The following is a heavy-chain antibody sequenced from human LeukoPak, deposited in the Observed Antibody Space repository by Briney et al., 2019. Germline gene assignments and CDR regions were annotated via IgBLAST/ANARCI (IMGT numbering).Heavy chain of an antibody. CDR1: GFTFSTYW. CDR3: ARGIVVVVGASDHFDY. Sequence: GGSLRLSCVASGFTFSTYWMNWVRQAPGKGLERVGTISPDVSDKYYADSVKCRFTISRDNAKTSLYLQINSLRADDTALYFCARGIVVVVGASDHFDYWGQGTLITVSS. CDR2: ISPDVSDK. V-gene: IGHV3-7*01. D-gene: IGHD2-15*01. J-gene: IGHJ4*02.